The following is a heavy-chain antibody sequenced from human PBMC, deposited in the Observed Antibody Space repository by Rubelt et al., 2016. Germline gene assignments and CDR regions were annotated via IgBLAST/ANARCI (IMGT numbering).Heavy chain of an antibody. V-gene: IGHV3-23*01. J-gene: IGHJ5*02. CDR3: AKGKNVDTAMAA. Sequence: TFTSYAMSWVRQAPGKGLEWVSAISGSGTSTYYVDSVKGRFTISRDNSKKTLYLQMNSLRAEDTAVYYCAKGKNVDTAMAAWGQGTLVTVSS. D-gene: IGHD5-18*01. CDR1: TFTSYA. CDR2: ISGSGTST.